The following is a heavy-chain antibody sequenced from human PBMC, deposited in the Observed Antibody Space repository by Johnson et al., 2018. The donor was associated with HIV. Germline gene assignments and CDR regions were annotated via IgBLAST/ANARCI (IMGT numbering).Heavy chain of an antibody. CDR2: MWYDGSNK. CDR1: GFTFRTYA. D-gene: IGHD6-6*01. CDR3: AREASIAALFAFDI. V-gene: IGHV3-30*04. J-gene: IGHJ3*02. Sequence: QVQLVESGGGVVQPGRSLRLSCAASGFTFRTYAMHWVRQAPGKGLEWVAVMWYDGSNKYYADSVKGRFTISRDNSKNTLYLQMNSLRAEDTAGYYCAREASIAALFAFDIWGQGTMVTVSS.